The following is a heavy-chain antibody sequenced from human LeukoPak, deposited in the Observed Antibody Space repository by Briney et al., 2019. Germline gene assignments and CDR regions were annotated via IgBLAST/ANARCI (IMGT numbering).Heavy chain of an antibody. Sequence: ASVKVSCKASGYTFTGYYMHWVRQAPGQGLEWMGWINPNSGGTNYAQKFQGRVTMTRDTSISTAYMELSRLGSDDTAVYYCARANYDSSGYYASGLDAFDIWGQGTMVTVSS. CDR3: ARANYDSSGYYASGLDAFDI. J-gene: IGHJ3*02. CDR1: GYTFTGYY. CDR2: INPNSGGT. D-gene: IGHD3-22*01. V-gene: IGHV1-2*02.